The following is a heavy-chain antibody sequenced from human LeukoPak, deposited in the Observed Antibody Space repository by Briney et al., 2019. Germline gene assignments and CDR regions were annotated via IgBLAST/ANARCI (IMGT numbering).Heavy chain of an antibody. CDR1: GFSINYDW. CDR2: IKSKTDDGTT. J-gene: IGHJ3*01. V-gene: IGHV3-15*01. Sequence: GGSLRLSCAASGFSINYDWMSWVRQAPGKGLEWVGRIKSKTDDGTTEYAAPVKGRFTISRDDSRNTLYLQMSSLKSEDTAVYYRVRDQYCASSSCPGAFDLWGQGTVVTVSS. D-gene: IGHD2-2*01. CDR3: VRDQYCASSSCPGAFDL.